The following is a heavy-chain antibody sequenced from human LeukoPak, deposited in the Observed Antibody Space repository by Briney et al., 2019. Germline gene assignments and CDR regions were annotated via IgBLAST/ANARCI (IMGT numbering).Heavy chain of an antibody. CDR2: TSADNGNT. CDR1: GYTFTSYG. D-gene: IGHD5-12*01. V-gene: IGHV1-18*01. J-gene: IGHJ4*02. CDR3: ARDLRVNSGYDSLIL. Sequence: ASVKVSCKASGYTFTSYGISRVRQAPGQGLEWMGWTSADNGNTKYAQKLQGRVTMTTDTSTSTAYMELRSLRSDDTALYYCARDLRVNSGYDSLILWGQGTLVTVSS.